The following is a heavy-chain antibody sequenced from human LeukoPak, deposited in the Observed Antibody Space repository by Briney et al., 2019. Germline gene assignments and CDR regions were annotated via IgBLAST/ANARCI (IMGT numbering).Heavy chain of an antibody. CDR3: ARDKRRSGYYYMDV. Sequence: GGSLRLSCAASGLTFSSYSMNWVRQAPGKGLEWVSSISSSSSYIYYADSVKGRFTISRDNAKNSLYLQMNSLRAEDTAVYYCARDKRRSGYYYMDVWGKGTTVTISS. J-gene: IGHJ6*03. CDR2: ISSSSSYI. CDR1: GLTFSSYS. D-gene: IGHD3-10*01. V-gene: IGHV3-21*01.